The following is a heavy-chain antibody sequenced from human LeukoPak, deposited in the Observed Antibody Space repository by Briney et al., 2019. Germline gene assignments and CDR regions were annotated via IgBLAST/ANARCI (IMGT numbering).Heavy chain of an antibody. CDR3: ARARDSGSYYYYYYMDV. CDR1: GGPISSGSYY. V-gene: IGHV4-61*02. Sequence: SETLSLTCTVSGGPISSGSYYWSWIRQPAGKGLEWIGRIYTSGCTNYNPSLKSRVTISVDTSKNQFSLKLSSVTAADTAVYYCARARDSGSYYYYYYMDVWGKGTTVTISS. CDR2: IYTSGCT. J-gene: IGHJ6*03. D-gene: IGHD1-26*01.